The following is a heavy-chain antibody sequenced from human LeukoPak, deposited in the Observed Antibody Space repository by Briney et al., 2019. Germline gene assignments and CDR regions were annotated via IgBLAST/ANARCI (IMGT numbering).Heavy chain of an antibody. J-gene: IGHJ6*03. V-gene: IGHV4-31*03. CDR3: ARGGAERLQFFGVKDYYYYYYYMDV. CDR2: IYYSGST. CDR1: GGSISSGGYY. D-gene: IGHD3-3*01. Sequence: SETLSLTCTVSGGSISSGGYYWSWIRQHPGKGLEWIGYIYYSGSTYYNPSLKSRVTRSVDTSKNQFSLKLSSVTAADTAVYYCARGGAERLQFFGVKDYYYYYYYMDVWGKGTTVTVSS.